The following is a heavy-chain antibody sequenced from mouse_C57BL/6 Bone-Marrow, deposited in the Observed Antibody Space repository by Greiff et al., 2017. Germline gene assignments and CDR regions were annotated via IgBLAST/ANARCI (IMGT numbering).Heavy chain of an antibody. CDR3: ARLYYSNYGMHYLYFDL. CDR2: ILPGSGST. D-gene: IGHD2-5*01. Sequence: VQLQQSGAELMKPGASVKLSCKATGYTFTGYWIEWVKQRPGHGLEWIGEILPGSGSTNYNEKFKGKATFTADTSSNTAYMQLSSLTTEDSAIYDCARLYYSNYGMHYLYFDLWGTGTTVTGSS. V-gene: IGHV1-9*01. CDR1: GYTFTGYW. J-gene: IGHJ1*03.